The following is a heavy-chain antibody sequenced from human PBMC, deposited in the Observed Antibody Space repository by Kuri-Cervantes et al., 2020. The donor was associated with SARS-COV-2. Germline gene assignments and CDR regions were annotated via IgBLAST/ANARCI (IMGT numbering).Heavy chain of an antibody. J-gene: IGHJ6*03. CDR1: GGSFSGYY. V-gene: IGHV4-34*01. Sequence: SETLSLTCAVFGGSFSGYYWSWIRQSPGKGLEWIGKINHSGSINYNPSLSSRVTISVDMSKNQFSLRLSSVTAADTAMYYCARGREGVVPATILGLGYFLYFSMDVWGKGTSVTVSS. CDR2: INHSGSI. D-gene: IGHD2-2*01. CDR3: ARGREGVVPATILGLGYFLYFSMDV.